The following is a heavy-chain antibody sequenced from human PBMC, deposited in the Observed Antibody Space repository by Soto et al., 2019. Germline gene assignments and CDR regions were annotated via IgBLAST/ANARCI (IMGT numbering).Heavy chain of an antibody. CDR1: GFTFSSYG. D-gene: IGHD4-17*01. J-gene: IGHJ4*02. CDR2: ISYDGSNK. CDR3: AKDFNGDYTFDY. Sequence: QVQLVESGGGVVQPGRSLRLSCAASGFTFSSYGMHWVRQAPGKGVEWVAVISYDGSNKYYADSVKGRFTISRDKSKNTLYLQMNSLRAEDTAVYYCAKDFNGDYTFDYWGQGTLVTVSS. V-gene: IGHV3-30*18.